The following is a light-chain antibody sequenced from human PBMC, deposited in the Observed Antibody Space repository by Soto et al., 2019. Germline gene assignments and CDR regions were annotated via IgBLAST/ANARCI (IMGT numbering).Light chain of an antibody. V-gene: IGKV3-15*01. J-gene: IGKJ4*01. CDR3: QQYNNWPPVT. CDR1: QSVYSN. CDR2: GAS. Sequence: EIVMTQSPATLSVSPGGRATLSCRASQSVYSNLAWYQQKPGQAPRLLIYGASTRATGIPARFSGSGAGTDFTLTISSLQSEDSAVYYCQQYNNWPPVTFGGGTSVEIK.